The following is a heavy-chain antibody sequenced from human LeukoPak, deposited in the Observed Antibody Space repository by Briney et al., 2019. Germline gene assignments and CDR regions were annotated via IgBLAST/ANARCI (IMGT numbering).Heavy chain of an antibody. V-gene: IGHV3-21*01. CDR3: ARFSGYDSFDY. CDR2: ISSSSSYI. D-gene: IGHD5-12*01. J-gene: IGHJ4*02. CDR1: GFTFSSYS. Sequence: GGSLRLSYAASGFTFSSYSMNWARQAPGKGLEWVSSISSSSSYIYYADSVKGRFTISRDNAKNSLYLQMNSLRAEDTAVYYCARFSGYDSFDYWGQGTLVTVSS.